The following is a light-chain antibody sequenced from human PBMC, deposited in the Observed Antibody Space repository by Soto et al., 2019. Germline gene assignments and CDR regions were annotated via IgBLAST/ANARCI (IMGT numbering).Light chain of an antibody. CDR3: QQYSNWPPIT. CDR1: QTVRNNY. V-gene: IGKV3-20*01. CDR2: DAS. J-gene: IGKJ5*01. Sequence: EFVLTQSPGTLSLSPGERATLSCRASQTVRNNYLAWYQQKPGQAPRLLIYDASSRATGIPDRFSGGGSGTDFTLTISRLEPEDFALYYCQQYSNWPPITFGQGTRLEIK.